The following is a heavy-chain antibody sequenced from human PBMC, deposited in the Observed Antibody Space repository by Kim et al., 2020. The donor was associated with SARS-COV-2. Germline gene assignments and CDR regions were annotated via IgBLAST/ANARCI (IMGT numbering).Heavy chain of an antibody. CDR2: ISGNGDST. V-gene: IGHV3-23*01. CDR3: AKDVWGYSVRDV. Sequence: GGSLRLSCAASGFSFSTNAMGWVRQAPGKGLEWVSSISGNGDSTFYADSVRGRFTISRDISKSTLYLQMNSLRAEDTALYYCAKDVWGYSVRDVWGQDTTVSVS. J-gene: IGHJ6*02. D-gene: IGHD6-13*01. CDR1: GFSFSTNA.